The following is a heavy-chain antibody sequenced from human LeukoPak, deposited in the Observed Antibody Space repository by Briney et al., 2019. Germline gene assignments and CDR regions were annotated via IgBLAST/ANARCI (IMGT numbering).Heavy chain of an antibody. CDR3: ARFGTYLDYFDN. V-gene: IGHV3-7*01. CDR1: GFTFSSYW. J-gene: IGHJ4*02. CDR2: IKQDGSEK. D-gene: IGHD1-26*01. Sequence: GGSLRLSCAASGFTFSSYWMSWVRQAPGKGLEWVANIKQDGSEKYYVDSVKGRFTLSRDNAKNSLYLQMSSLRAEDTAVYYCARFGTYLDYFDNWGQGSLVTVCS.